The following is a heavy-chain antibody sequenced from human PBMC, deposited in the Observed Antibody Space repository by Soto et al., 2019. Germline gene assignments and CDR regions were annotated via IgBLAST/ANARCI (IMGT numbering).Heavy chain of an antibody. CDR1: GFTFSDYY. D-gene: IGHD3-3*01. CDR3: ATGPRRLSD. CDR2: ISGSSSDT. Sequence: QVQLVESGGGLVKPGRSLRLSCAASGFTFSDYYMSWIRQAPGKGLESLSYISGSSSDTKYADSVRGRFTISRDNAKNSLYLQMNSLRAEDTAVYYCATGPRRLSDWGQGTPVIVSS. J-gene: IGHJ4*02. V-gene: IGHV3-11*05.